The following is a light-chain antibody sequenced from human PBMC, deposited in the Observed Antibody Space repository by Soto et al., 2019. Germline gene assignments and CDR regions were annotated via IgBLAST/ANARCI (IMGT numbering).Light chain of an antibody. V-gene: IGKV1-39*01. CDR3: QQGYTKSPLT. CDR2: GAS. Sequence: DIQMTQSPSSLSASVGDRVTITCRTSQSINIYLNWYQQKVGEPPRLLIFGASNLQSGVPSRFSGSGVGTHFTLTISSLQAEDFANYYCQQGYTKSPLTLAGGTKVDIK. CDR1: QSINIY. J-gene: IGKJ4*01.